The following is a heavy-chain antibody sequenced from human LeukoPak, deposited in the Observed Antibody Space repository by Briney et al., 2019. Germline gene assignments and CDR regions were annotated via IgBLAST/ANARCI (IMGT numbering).Heavy chain of an antibody. D-gene: IGHD3-16*02. Sequence: PGGSLRLSCAASGFTFSSYGMRWVRQAPGKGLEWVSAISGSGGSTYYADSVKGRFTISRDNSKNTLYLQMNSLRAEDTAVYYCARDGELSLDGAFDIWGQGTMVTVSS. CDR2: ISGSGGST. J-gene: IGHJ3*02. V-gene: IGHV3-23*01. CDR1: GFTFSSYG. CDR3: ARDGELSLDGAFDI.